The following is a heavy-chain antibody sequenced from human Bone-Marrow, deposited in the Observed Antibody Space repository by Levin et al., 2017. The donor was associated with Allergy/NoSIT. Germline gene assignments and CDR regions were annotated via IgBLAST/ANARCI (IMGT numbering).Heavy chain of an antibody. CDR1: GFSFNNFG. V-gene: IGHV3-33*06. D-gene: IGHD6-19*01. CDR3: AKDVGPYSSGWDH. Sequence: GGSLRLSCAASGFSFNNFGLHWVRQTPGRGLEWVAVIWYDGRNKYYGDSVKGRFTISRDNSKNTAYLQMNNLGVEDTAIYSCAKDVGPYSSGWDHWGQGTLVSVSS. CDR2: IWYDGRNK. J-gene: IGHJ4*02.